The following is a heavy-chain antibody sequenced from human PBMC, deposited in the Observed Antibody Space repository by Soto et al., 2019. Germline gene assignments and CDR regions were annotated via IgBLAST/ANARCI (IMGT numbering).Heavy chain of an antibody. CDR1: GGSISSGDYY. V-gene: IGHV4-30-4*01. D-gene: IGHD5-12*01. J-gene: IGHJ4*02. CDR2: IYYSGST. CDR3: ARAGDGYNPAFFHY. Sequence: SETLSLTCTVSGGSISSGDYYWNWIRQPPGKGLEWIGYIYYSGSTYYNPSLKSRVTISVDTSKNQFSLKLSSVTAADTAVYYCARAGDGYNPAFFHYWGQGTLVTVS.